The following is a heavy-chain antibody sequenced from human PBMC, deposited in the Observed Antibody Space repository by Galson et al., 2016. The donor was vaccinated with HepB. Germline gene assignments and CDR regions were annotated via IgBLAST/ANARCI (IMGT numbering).Heavy chain of an antibody. CDR3: SRELDHSFYFDY. CDR2: IKPSGGNT. V-gene: IGHV1-46*02. CDR1: GYTFNTYN. J-gene: IGHJ4*02. Sequence: KVSCKASGYTFNTYNMHWVRQAPGQGLEWMGIIKPSGGNTIYAQKFQDRITMTRDTSTSTVYMELISLRSEDTAVYYCSRELDHSFYFDYWGQGTLLTVSS. D-gene: IGHD1-14*01.